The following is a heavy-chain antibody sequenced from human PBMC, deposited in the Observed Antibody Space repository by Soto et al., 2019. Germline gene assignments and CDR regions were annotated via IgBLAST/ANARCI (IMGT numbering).Heavy chain of an antibody. J-gene: IGHJ6*02. Sequence: SETLSLTCTVSVGSIISGDYYWSWIRQPPGKGLEWIGYIYYSGSTYYNPSLKSRVTISVDTSKNQFSLKLSSVTAADTAVYYCARVGAEYIVVVPAARSYGMDVWGQGTTVTVSS. CDR1: VGSIISGDYY. D-gene: IGHD2-2*01. V-gene: IGHV4-30-4*01. CDR2: IYYSGST. CDR3: ARVGAEYIVVVPAARSYGMDV.